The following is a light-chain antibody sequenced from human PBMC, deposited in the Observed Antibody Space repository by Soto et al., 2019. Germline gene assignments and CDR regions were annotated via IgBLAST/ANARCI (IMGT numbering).Light chain of an antibody. CDR1: RIVNIY. V-gene: IGKV1-39*01. CDR3: QQSYKTPWT. Sequence: DIQMTQSPSSLSASVGDRVTISCRASRIVNIYLNWYQQKPGKAPKLLMSDASTLLSGVPPRFSGSGSGTDFTLTISSLQPEDFATYHCQQSYKTPWTFGQGTKVEI. CDR2: DAS. J-gene: IGKJ1*01.